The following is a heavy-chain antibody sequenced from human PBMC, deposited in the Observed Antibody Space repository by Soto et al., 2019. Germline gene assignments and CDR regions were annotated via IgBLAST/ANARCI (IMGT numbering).Heavy chain of an antibody. CDR2: ILYDGSNK. V-gene: IGHV3-30-3*01. CDR1: AFTFSSYA. Sequence: SLSLSCAASAFTFSSYAMHWVRQAASKGLEWVAVILYDGSNKYYADSVKGRVTMSRDTSKNTLYMQLNSLRAEDTAVYYCARVRGSYSQDAFDIWGQGTMVTVSS. CDR3: ARVRGSYSQDAFDI. J-gene: IGHJ3*02. D-gene: IGHD1-26*01.